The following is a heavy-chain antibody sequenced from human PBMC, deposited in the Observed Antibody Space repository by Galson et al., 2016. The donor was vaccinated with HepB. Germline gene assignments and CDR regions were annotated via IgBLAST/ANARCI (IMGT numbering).Heavy chain of an antibody. J-gene: IGHJ3*02. CDR3: ARHIFKTTGHAFDI. Sequence: GLEWIGTLFYSGNTYYNPSLKSRVTISVDMSKSQFSLKLTSVTAADTAVYYCARHIFKTTGHAFDIWGQGTMVTVSP. CDR2: LFYSGNT. D-gene: IGHD4-17*01. V-gene: IGHV4-39*01.